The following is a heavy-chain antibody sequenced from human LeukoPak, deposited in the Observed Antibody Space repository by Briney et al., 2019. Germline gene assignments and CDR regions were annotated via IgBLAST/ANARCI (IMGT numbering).Heavy chain of an antibody. V-gene: IGHV3-23*01. CDR3: AKLLSSLNYYEPSSLGVDF. CDR1: GFAFSDYS. CDR2: ISGSGGSP. J-gene: IGHJ4*02. Sequence: GGSLRLSCAASGFAFSDYSMNWVRQALGKVVEWVSGISGSGGSPYYADSVKGRFTISRDNSQNTLFLQMNSLRAEDTSVYYCAKLLSSLNYYEPSSLGVDFWGQGTLVPVSS. D-gene: IGHD3-22*01.